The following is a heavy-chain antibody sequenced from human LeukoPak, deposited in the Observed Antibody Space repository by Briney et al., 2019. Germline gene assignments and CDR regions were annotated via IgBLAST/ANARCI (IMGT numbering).Heavy chain of an antibody. V-gene: IGHV3-49*04. D-gene: IGHD1-1*01. J-gene: IGHJ4*02. CDR1: GFIFGDYA. CDR3: ARGVILGTTGLADY. Sequence: GGSLRLSCTASGFIFGDYALNWVRQAPGKGLEWVGFIRSKAYGGTTEYAASVKDRFTISRDDSKSIAYLQMNSLKTDDTAMYYCARGVILGTTGLADYWGQGTLVTVSS. CDR2: IRSKAYGGTT.